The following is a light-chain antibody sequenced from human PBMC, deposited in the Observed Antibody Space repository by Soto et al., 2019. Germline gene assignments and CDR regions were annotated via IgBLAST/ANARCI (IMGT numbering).Light chain of an antibody. CDR3: QQYNNWPPFT. J-gene: IGKJ5*01. CDR2: AAS. V-gene: IGKV3D-15*01. Sequence: MTQSPSSLSASVGDRVTITCRASQSFSHSYLAWYQQKPGQAPRLLIYAASARATGIPARFSGSGSGTEFTLTISSLQSEDFAVYYCQQYNNWPPFTFGQGTRLEIK. CDR1: QSFSHSY.